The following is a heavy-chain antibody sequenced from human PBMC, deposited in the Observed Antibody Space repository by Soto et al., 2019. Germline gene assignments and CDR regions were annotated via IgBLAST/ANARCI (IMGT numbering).Heavy chain of an antibody. J-gene: IGHJ4*02. V-gene: IGHV3-64*04. Sequence: GGSLRLSCSASGFSFSNYAMHWVRQAPGKGLQYVSGFSSKGGTTYYADSVKGRFTISRDNSKNTLYLQMNSLRAEDTAVYYCAKDNLMGATFYYFDYWGQGTLVTVSS. CDR1: GFSFSNYA. CDR2: FSSKGGTT. D-gene: IGHD1-26*01. CDR3: AKDNLMGATFYYFDY.